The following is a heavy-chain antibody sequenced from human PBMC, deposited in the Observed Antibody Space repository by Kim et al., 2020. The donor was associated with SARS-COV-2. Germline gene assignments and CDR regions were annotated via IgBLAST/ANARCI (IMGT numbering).Heavy chain of an antibody. V-gene: IGHV4-4*07. J-gene: IGHJ6*02. CDR2: IYTSGST. CDR1: GGSISSYY. CDR3: ARVSSSHQSGETLRGIGYYYYGMDV. D-gene: IGHD3-10*01. Sequence: SETLSLTCTVSGGSISSYYWSWIRQPAGKGLEWIGRIYTSGSTNYNPSLKSRVTMSVDTSKNQFSLKLSSVTAADTAVYYCARVSSSHQSGETLRGIGYYYYGMDVWGQGTTVTVSS.